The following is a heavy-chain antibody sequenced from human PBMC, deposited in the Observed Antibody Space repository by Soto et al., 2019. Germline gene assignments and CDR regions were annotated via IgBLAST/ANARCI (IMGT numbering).Heavy chain of an antibody. V-gene: IGHV1-2*02. CDR1: GYTFTGYY. CDR3: ARGGYLSTIFGVVHGP. CDR2: INPNSGGT. J-gene: IGHJ5*02. Sequence: ASVKVSCKASGYTFTGYYMHWVRQAPGQGLEWMGWINPNSGGTNYAQKFQGRVTMTRDTSISTAYMELSRLGSDDTAVYYCARGGYLSTIFGVVHGPWGQGTLVTVSS. D-gene: IGHD3-3*01.